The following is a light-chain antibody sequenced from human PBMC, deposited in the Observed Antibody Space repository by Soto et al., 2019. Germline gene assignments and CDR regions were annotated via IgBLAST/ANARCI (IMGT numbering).Light chain of an antibody. CDR1: GSNIGAGYD. J-gene: IGLJ3*02. Sequence: QSVLTQPPSVSGAPGQRVTISCTGSGSNIGAGYDVHWYKQLPGTAPKLVIYDNSNRPSGVPDRFSGSKFGTSASLAITGLQAEDEADYYCQTYDSSLSKRVFGGGTKVT. CDR3: QTYDSSLSKRV. V-gene: IGLV1-40*01. CDR2: DNS.